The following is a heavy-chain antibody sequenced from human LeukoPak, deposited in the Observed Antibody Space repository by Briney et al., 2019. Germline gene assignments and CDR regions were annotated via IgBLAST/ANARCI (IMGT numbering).Heavy chain of an antibody. CDR1: GGSISSYY. Sequence: KSSETLSLTCTVSGGSISSYYWSWIRQPPGKGLEWIGSIYHSGSTYYNPSLKSRVTISVDTSKNQFSLKLSSVTAADTAVYYCARDGGITMIVVVIPDWYFDLWGRGTLVTVSS. D-gene: IGHD3-22*01. J-gene: IGHJ2*01. CDR2: IYHSGST. CDR3: ARDGGITMIVVVIPDWYFDL. V-gene: IGHV4-38-2*02.